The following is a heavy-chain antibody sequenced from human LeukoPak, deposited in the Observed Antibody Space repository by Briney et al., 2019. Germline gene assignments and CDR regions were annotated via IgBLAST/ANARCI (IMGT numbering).Heavy chain of an antibody. CDR3: ARTMPGGYFQH. D-gene: IGHD2-2*01. Sequence: SETLSLTCTVSGGSISSGGYYWSWIRQPPGKGLEWIGYIYHSGSTYYNPSLKSRVTISVDRSKNQFSLKLSSVTAADTAVYYCARTMPGGYFQHWGQGTLVTVSS. V-gene: IGHV4-30-2*01. CDR2: IYHSGST. J-gene: IGHJ1*01. CDR1: GGSISSGGYY.